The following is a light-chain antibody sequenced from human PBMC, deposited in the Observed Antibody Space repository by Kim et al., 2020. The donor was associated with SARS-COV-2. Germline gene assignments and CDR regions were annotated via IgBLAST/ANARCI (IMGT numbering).Light chain of an antibody. J-gene: IGLJ2*01. CDR2: EDT. CDR3: CSYAGDATVV. V-gene: IGLV2-23*01. CDR1: SSDVGSYNL. Sequence: QSALVQPVSVSGSPGQSITISCAGTSSDVGSYNLVSWYQQYPGKAPKVIIYEDTKRPSGVSNRFSGSKSGNAASLTISGLQADDESVYFCCSYAGDATVVFGGGTQLTVL.